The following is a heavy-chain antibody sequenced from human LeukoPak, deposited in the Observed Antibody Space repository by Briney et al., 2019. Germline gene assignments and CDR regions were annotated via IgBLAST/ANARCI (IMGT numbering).Heavy chain of an antibody. Sequence: GGSLRLSCAASGFTFSSYSMNWVRQAPGKGLEWVSSISSSSSYIYYADSVKGRFTISRDNAKNSLYLQMNSLRAEDTAVYYCARDLPGELSFNVAFDIWGQGTMVTVSS. J-gene: IGHJ3*02. CDR3: ARDLPGELSFNVAFDI. CDR2: ISSSSSYI. D-gene: IGHD3-16*02. CDR1: GFTFSSYS. V-gene: IGHV3-21*01.